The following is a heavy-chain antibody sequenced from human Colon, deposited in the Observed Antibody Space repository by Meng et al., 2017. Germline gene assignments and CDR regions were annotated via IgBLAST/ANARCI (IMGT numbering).Heavy chain of an antibody. J-gene: IGHJ4*02. V-gene: IGHV3-74*01. CDR3: ALKRREKRFDC. CDR1: GFTFSSYW. Sequence: GESLKISCAASGFTFSSYWMHWVRQAPGKGLVWVSRINIDGSRTVYADSVQGRFTISRDNAKNTLYLQMNSLRVEDTAVYYCALKRREKRFDCWGQGTLVTVSS. CDR2: INIDGSRT. D-gene: IGHD1-1*01.